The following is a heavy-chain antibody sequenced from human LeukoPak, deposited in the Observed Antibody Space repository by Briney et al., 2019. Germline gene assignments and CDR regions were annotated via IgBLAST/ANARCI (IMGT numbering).Heavy chain of an antibody. J-gene: IGHJ6*03. V-gene: IGHV3-21*01. CDR1: GFTFSSYS. CDR3: ARIDYIGPNVRRGYYYYYMDV. Sequence: GGSLRLSCAPSGFTFSSYSMNWLRQAPGKGLEWVSSISSSSSYIYYADSVKGRFTISRDKPKNSLYLQMNSLRAEDTAVYYCARIDYIGPNVRRGYYYYYMDVWGKGTTVTVSS. D-gene: IGHD4-11*01. CDR2: ISSSSSYI.